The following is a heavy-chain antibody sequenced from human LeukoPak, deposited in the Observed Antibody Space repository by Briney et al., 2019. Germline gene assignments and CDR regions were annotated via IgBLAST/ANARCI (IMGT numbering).Heavy chain of an antibody. V-gene: IGHV1-2*02. Sequence: GASVKVSCKASGFTLTDSIHWVRQDPGQGLQWMGWIKPNSGDTDYAQRFQGRVTMTRDTSISTVYMELSSLRSDDTAVYYCARADSVPDAYYHYWYMDVWGKGTTVTVSS. J-gene: IGHJ6*03. CDR1: GFTLTDS. CDR2: IKPNSGDT. CDR3: ARADSVPDAYYHYWYMDV. D-gene: IGHD2-2*01.